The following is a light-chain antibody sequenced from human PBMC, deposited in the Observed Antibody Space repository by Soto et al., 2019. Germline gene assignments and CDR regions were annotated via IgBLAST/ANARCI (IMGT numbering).Light chain of an antibody. Sequence: TQSPATLSVSPGEGATPSCRASQSISSDLAWYQQKPSQAPRLLIYHASTRATGIPARFSGSGSGTEFTLTITSLQSEDSAVYYCQQYNFSPPNTFGGGTKV. CDR1: QSISSD. CDR2: HAS. J-gene: IGKJ4*01. CDR3: QQYNFSPPNT. V-gene: IGKV3-15*01.